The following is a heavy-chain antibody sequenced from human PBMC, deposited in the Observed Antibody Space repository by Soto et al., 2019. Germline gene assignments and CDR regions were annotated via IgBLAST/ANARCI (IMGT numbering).Heavy chain of an antibody. J-gene: IGHJ4*02. CDR2: FSGSGGST. D-gene: IGHD3-22*01. CDR3: AKDQTRYYDSCGYYFDY. CDR1: GFTFSSYA. Sequence: GGSLRLSCAASGFTFSSYAMSWVRQAPGKGLEWVSAFSGSGGSTYYADSVKGRFTISRDNSKKTLYLQMNRLRDEDTAVYYCAKDQTRYYDSCGYYFDYWGQGTLVTVSS. V-gene: IGHV3-23*01.